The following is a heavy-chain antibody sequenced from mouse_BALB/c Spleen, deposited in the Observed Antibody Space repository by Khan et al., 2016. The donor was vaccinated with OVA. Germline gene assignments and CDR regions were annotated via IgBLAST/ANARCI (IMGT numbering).Heavy chain of an antibody. CDR1: GDSITSGY. V-gene: IGHV3-8*02. J-gene: IGHJ2*01. CDR2: ISYSGST. D-gene: IGHD2-10*01. Sequence: EVQLQESGPSLVKPSQTLSLTCSVTGDSITSGYWNWIRKFPGNKLEYMGYISYSGSTYYNPSLKSRISITRDTSKNQQYLQWNSMTTEDSATYCCAGTSYYGNYYFDCWGQGTTLTVSS. CDR3: AGTSYYGNYYFDC.